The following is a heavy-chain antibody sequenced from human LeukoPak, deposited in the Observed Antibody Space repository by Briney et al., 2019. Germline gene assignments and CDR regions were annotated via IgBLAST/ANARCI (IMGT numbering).Heavy chain of an antibody. CDR3: AKASPLRYFDWLLTYPFDY. D-gene: IGHD3-9*01. CDR2: ISGSGGST. J-gene: IGHJ4*02. V-gene: IGHV3-23*01. Sequence: GGSLRLSCAASGFTFSSYAMSWVRQAPGKGLEWVSAISGSGGSTYYADSVEGRFTISRDNSKNTLYLQMNSLRAEDTAVYYCAKASPLRYFDWLLTYPFDYWGQGTLVTVSS. CDR1: GFTFSSYA.